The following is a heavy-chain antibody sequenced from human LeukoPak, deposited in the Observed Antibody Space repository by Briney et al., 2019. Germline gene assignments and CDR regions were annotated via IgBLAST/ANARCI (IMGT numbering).Heavy chain of an antibody. J-gene: IGHJ4*02. CDR1: GGSISSGGYY. CDR2: IYYSGST. D-gene: IGHD6-19*01. CDR3: ARAGYSSGWFDY. Sequence: PSQTLSLTCTVSGGSISSGGYYWSWIRQRPGMGLEWLGYIYYSGSTYYNPSLKSRVTISVDTSKNQFSLKLSSVTAADTAVYYCARAGYSSGWFDYWGQGTLVTVSS. V-gene: IGHV4-31*03.